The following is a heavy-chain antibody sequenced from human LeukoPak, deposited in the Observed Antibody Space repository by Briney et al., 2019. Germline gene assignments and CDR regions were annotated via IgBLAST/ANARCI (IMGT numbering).Heavy chain of an antibody. J-gene: IGHJ4*02. CDR2: ITSSDGGT. V-gene: IGHV3-23*01. CDR1: GFTFRNYA. Sequence: PGGSLRLSCAASGFTFRNYAMHWVRQVPGKGLEWVAAITSSDGGTHYADSVKGRFTISRDNSKNTLYLQMNSLRAEDTAVYYCAKDGARTGVRYFDYWGQGTLVTVSS. CDR3: AKDGARTGVRYFDY. D-gene: IGHD7-27*01.